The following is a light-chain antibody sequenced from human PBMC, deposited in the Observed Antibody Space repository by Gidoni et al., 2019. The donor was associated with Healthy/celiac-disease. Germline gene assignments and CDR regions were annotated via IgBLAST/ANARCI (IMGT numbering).Light chain of an antibody. CDR3: QQRSNLLT. V-gene: IGKV3-11*01. CDR1: QSVSSY. Sequence: EIVLTQSPATLSLSPGERATLSCRASQSVSSYLAWYQQKPGQAPRLLIYDASNRATGITARFSGSGSGTDFTLTISSLEPEDFAVYYCQQRSNLLTCGGGTKVEIK. CDR2: DAS. J-gene: IGKJ4*01.